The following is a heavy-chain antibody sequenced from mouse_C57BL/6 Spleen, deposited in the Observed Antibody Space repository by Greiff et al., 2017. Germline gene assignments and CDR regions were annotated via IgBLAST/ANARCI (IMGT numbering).Heavy chain of an antibody. D-gene: IGHD2-5*01. CDR2: IYPGSGST. CDR3: SYYSNRYWYFDV. CDR1: GYTFTSYW. V-gene: IGHV1-55*01. Sequence: QVQLQQPGAELVKPGASVKMSCKASGYTFTSYWITWVKQRPGKGLEWIGDIYPGSGSTNYNEKFKSKATLTVDTSSSTAYMPLSSLTSEYTAVSYCSYYSNRYWYFDVWGTGTTVTVSS. J-gene: IGHJ1*03.